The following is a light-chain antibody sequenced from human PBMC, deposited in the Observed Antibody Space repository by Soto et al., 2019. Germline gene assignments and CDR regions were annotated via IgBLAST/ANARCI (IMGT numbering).Light chain of an antibody. V-gene: IGLV2-14*01. CDR1: SSDVGGYNY. Sequence: QSALTQPASVSGSPGQSITISCTGTSSDVGGYNYVSWYQQHPGKAPKLMIYDVSNRPSGVSNRFSGSKSGNTGSLTISGLEVEDEADYYCSSYTSSSTLVFGRGTKLTVL. J-gene: IGLJ2*01. CDR2: DVS. CDR3: SSYTSSSTLV.